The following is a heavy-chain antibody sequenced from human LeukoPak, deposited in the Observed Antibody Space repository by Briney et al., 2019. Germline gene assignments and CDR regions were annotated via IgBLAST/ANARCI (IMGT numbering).Heavy chain of an antibody. CDR3: AKDSLSGYSSGWTNFFDY. CDR2: ISGSGGST. J-gene: IGHJ4*02. D-gene: IGHD6-19*01. CDR1: GFTFSSYG. Sequence: GGSLRLSCAASGFTFSSYGMSWVRQAPGKGLEWVSAISGSGGSTYYADSVKGRFTISRDNSKNTLYLQMNSLRAEDTAVYYCAKDSLSGYSSGWTNFFDYWGQGTLVTVSS. V-gene: IGHV3-23*01.